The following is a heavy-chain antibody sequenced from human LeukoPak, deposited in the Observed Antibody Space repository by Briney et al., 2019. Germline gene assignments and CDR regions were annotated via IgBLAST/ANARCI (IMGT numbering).Heavy chain of an antibody. D-gene: IGHD3-10*01. CDR2: ISSSGSTI. CDR1: GFTFSDYY. CDR3: ARDSGFGEFADAFDI. J-gene: IGHJ3*02. V-gene: IGHV3-11*01. Sequence: PGGSLRLSCAASGFTFSDYYMSWIRQAPGKGLEWVSYISSSGSTIYYADSVKGRFTISRDNAKNSLYLQMNSLRAEDTAVYYCARDSGFGEFADAFDIWGQGTMVTVSS.